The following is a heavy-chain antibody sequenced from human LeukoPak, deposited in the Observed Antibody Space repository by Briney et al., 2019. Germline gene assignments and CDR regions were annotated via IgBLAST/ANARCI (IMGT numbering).Heavy chain of an antibody. Sequence: PGGSLRLSCVGSDNSFNSYIINWVRQAPGKGLEWVSSISASSTYTYSADSVKGRFTISRDNAKKSVYLQMDSLSAGDTAVYYCARPWEGGLRSPLYYYFYGLDAWGKGTTVTV. D-gene: IGHD3-16*01. CDR2: ISASSTYT. CDR1: DNSFNSYI. J-gene: IGHJ6*04. V-gene: IGHV3-21*01. CDR3: ARPWEGGLRSPLYYYFYGLDA.